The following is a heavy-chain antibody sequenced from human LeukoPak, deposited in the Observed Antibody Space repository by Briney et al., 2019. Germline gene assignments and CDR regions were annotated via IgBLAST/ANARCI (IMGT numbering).Heavy chain of an antibody. J-gene: IGHJ4*02. CDR1: GFTFSSYG. Sequence: GGSLRLSCAASGFTFSSYGMHWVRQAPGKGLEWVAVISYDGSNKYCADSVKGRFTISRDNSKNTLYLQMNSLRAEDTAVYYCAKDLEAYCGGDCYFFVDYWGQGTLVTVSS. CDR2: ISYDGSNK. CDR3: AKDLEAYCGGDCYFFVDY. V-gene: IGHV3-30*18. D-gene: IGHD2-21*02.